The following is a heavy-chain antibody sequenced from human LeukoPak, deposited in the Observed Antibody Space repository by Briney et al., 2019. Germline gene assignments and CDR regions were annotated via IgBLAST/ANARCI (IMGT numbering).Heavy chain of an antibody. CDR1: GFTFSSYS. D-gene: IGHD1-26*01. CDR2: ISTSSSYI. J-gene: IGHJ6*03. CDR3: ARAYSERYGLGYYYMDV. V-gene: IGHV3-21*01. Sequence: GGSLRLSCAASGFTFSSYSMNWVRQAPGKGLEWVSSISTSSSYIYYADSVKGRFTISRDNAKKSVYLQMNSLRAEDTAVYYCARAYSERYGLGYYYMDVWGKGTTVTISS.